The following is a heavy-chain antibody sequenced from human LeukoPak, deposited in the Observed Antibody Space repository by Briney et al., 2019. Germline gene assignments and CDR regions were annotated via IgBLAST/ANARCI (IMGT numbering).Heavy chain of an antibody. CDR2: INPNSGGT. Sequence: ASVKVSCKASGYTFTGYYMHWVRQAPGQGLEWMGWINPNSGGTNYAQKFQGRVTMTRDTSISTAYMELSRLRSDDTAVYYCASPKNLSETTEEQFDYWGQGTLVTVSS. CDR1: GYTFTGYY. CDR3: ASPKNLSETTEEQFDY. D-gene: IGHD4-17*01. V-gene: IGHV1-2*02. J-gene: IGHJ4*02.